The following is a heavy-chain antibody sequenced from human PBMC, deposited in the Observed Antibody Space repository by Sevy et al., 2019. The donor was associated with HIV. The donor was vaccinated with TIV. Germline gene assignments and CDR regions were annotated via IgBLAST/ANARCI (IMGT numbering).Heavy chain of an antibody. Sequence: GGSLRLSCAASGFTFSSYGMHWARQAPGKGLEWVAVIWNDRSNKHYADSVKGRFTISRDNSKNTLYLQMNSLRAEDTAVYYCASLPNNYYDSGGFSGNDAFDIWGQGTMVTVSS. CDR3: ASLPNNYYDSGGFSGNDAFDI. CDR1: GFTFSSYG. J-gene: IGHJ3*02. CDR2: IWNDRSNK. V-gene: IGHV3-33*01. D-gene: IGHD3-22*01.